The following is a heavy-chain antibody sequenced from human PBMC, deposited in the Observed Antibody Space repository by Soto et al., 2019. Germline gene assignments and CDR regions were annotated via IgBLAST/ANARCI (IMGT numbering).Heavy chain of an antibody. CDR1: GYTFTSYD. V-gene: IGHV1-8*01. CDR2: MNPNSGNT. Sequence: QVQLVQSGAEVKKPGASVKVSCKASGYTFTSYDINWVRQATGKGLKWMGWMNPNSGNTGYAQKCPCRVPMTRTTSLSTAYMELSSLRSEDTGAYYCAREYSSGWSKDWGQGTLVTVSS. CDR3: AREYSSGWSKD. D-gene: IGHD6-19*01. J-gene: IGHJ4*02.